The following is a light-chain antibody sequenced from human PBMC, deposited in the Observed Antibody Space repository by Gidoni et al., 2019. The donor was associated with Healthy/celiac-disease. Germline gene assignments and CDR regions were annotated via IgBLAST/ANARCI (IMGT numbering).Light chain of an antibody. J-gene: IGKJ1*01. V-gene: IGKV3-20*01. Sequence: EIVLTQSPGTLSLSPGERATLSCSASQSVRSSYLAWYQQKPGQAPRLLIYGASSRATGIPARFSGSGSGTDFTLTISRLEPEDFAAYYCQQYGSLRWTFGQGTKVEIK. CDR3: QQYGSLRWT. CDR1: QSVRSSY. CDR2: GAS.